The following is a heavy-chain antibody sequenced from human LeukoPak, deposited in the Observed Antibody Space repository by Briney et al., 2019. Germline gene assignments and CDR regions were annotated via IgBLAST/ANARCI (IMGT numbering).Heavy chain of an antibody. CDR3: ARDQDTSVVTAALPDYFDY. D-gene: IGHD2-21*02. CDR1: GFTFSSYG. V-gene: IGHV3-33*01. Sequence: GRSLRLSCAASGFTFSSYGMHWVRQAPGKGLEWVAVIWYDGSNKYYADSVKGRFTISRDNSKNTPYLQMNSLRAEDTAVYYCARDQDTSVVTAALPDYFDYWGQGTLVTVSS. J-gene: IGHJ4*02. CDR2: IWYDGSNK.